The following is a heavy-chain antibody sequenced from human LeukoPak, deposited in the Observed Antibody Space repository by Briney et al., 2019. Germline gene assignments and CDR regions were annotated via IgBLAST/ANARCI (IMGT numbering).Heavy chain of an antibody. J-gene: IGHJ4*02. V-gene: IGHV4-4*02. D-gene: IGHD3-22*01. CDR1: GGSIDITNY. Sequence: SETLSLTCGVSGGSIDITNYWSWVRQAPGKGLEWIGEISHDGTTNYNPSLRSRVAMSLDRANSQFSLSLTSVTAADTAVYYCTREDRPFCPFAYWGQGVLVTVSS. CDR2: ISHDGTT. CDR3: TREDRPFCPFAY.